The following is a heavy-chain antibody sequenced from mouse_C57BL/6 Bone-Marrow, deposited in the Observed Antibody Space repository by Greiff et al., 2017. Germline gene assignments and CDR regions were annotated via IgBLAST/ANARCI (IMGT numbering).Heavy chain of an antibody. V-gene: IGHV5-4*01. CDR3: ARRSPTVITTYFGY. J-gene: IGHJ2*01. CDR1: GFTFSSYA. D-gene: IGHD2-4*01. Sequence: EVQLVESGGGLVKPGASLKLSCAASGFTFSSYAMSWVRQTPEKRLEWVATISDGGSYTYYPDNVKGRFTISRDNAKNNPYLQMSHLKSEDTAMCYCARRSPTVITTYFGYWGQGTTLTVSS. CDR2: ISDGGSYT.